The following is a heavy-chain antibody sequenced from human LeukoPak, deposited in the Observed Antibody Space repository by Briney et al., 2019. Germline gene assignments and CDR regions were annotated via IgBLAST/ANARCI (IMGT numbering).Heavy chain of an antibody. J-gene: IGHJ4*02. Sequence: GGSLRLSCAASGFTFSTYSMNWVRQAPGKGLEWVSYISSSSSTIYYADSVKGRFTISRDNAKTSLYLQMNSLRAEDTAVYYCARGSTYYDSSGQVPFDYWGQGTLVTVSS. CDR3: ARGSTYYDSSGQVPFDY. CDR1: GFTFSTYS. CDR2: ISSSSSTI. D-gene: IGHD3-22*01. V-gene: IGHV3-48*01.